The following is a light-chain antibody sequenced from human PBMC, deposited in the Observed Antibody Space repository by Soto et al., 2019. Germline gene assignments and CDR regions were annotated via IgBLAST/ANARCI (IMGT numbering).Light chain of an antibody. V-gene: IGKV3-20*01. CDR1: QSVSSN. J-gene: IGKJ1*01. CDR2: GAS. CDR3: QQYGSSPRT. Sequence: EIVLTQSPGTLSLSPGERVTLSCRASQSVSSNLAWYQQKPGQGPRLLIYGASKRATGIPDRFSGSGSGTDFTLTISRLEPEDFAVYCCQQYGSSPRTVGQGTKVDIK.